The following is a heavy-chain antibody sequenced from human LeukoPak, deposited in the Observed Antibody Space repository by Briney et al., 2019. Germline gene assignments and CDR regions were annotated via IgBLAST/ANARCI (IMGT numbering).Heavy chain of an antibody. V-gene: IGHV3-30*18. Sequence: GGSLRLSCAPSGFAFCSYGMRWVRQAPRKGLEWVAVISFDGSNKYYADSVKGQFTISRDNSKNTLYLQMNSRRAEDTAVYYCAKCVVRGRGWFDPSGQGTLVTVSS. CDR1: GFAFCSYG. J-gene: IGHJ5*02. D-gene: IGHD3-10*01. CDR2: ISFDGSNK. CDR3: AKCVVRGRGWFDP.